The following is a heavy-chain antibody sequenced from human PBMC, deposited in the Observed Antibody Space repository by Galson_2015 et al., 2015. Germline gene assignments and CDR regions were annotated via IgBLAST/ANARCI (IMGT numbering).Heavy chain of an antibody. V-gene: IGHV3-23*01. CDR1: GFTFSSYA. Sequence: SLRLSCAASGFTFSSYAMSWVRQAPGKGLEWVSVISGSGGSTYFADSVKGRFTISRDNSKNTLYLRMNSLRAEDTAVYYCARGVRAEYFDLWGRGTLVTVSS. J-gene: IGHJ2*01. CDR2: ISGSGGST. CDR3: ARGVRAEYFDL.